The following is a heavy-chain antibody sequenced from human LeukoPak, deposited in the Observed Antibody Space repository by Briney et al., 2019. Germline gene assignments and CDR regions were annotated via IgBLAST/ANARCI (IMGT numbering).Heavy chain of an antibody. V-gene: IGHV4-38-2*02. CDR1: AYSISSGYY. CDR3: ARVVVVTAGAFDI. J-gene: IGHJ3*02. D-gene: IGHD2-21*02. CDR2: IYYSGST. Sequence: SETLSLTCTVSAYSISSGYYWGWIRQPPGKGLEWIGSIYYSGSTYYNPSLKSRVTISVDTSKNQFSLKLSSVTAADTAVYYCARVVVVTAGAFDIWGQGTMVTVSS.